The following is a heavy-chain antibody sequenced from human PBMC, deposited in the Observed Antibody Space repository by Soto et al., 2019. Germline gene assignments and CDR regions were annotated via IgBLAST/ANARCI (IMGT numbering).Heavy chain of an antibody. CDR1: GFTLSSYA. J-gene: IGHJ4*02. CDR2: ISGSAGST. Sequence: EVQLLESGGGLVQPGGSLRLSCAASGFTLSSYAMSWVRQAPGKGLEWVSSISGSAGSTYYADSVKGRFTISRDNSKNTLYVQMNSLRGEDTAVYYCAKGHGDYVWHYFDYWGQGTLVTVSS. D-gene: IGHD4-17*01. V-gene: IGHV3-23*01. CDR3: AKGHGDYVWHYFDY.